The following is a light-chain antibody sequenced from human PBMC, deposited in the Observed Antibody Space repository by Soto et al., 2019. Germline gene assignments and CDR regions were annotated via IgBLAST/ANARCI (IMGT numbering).Light chain of an antibody. V-gene: IGKV1-33*01. CDR3: QQYDNPLYT. CDR2: DAS. Sequence: IQINQSPFSLSAFVGSRVTIPFQAGQDICNYLNWYQQKPGKAPKLLIYDASNLETGVPSRFSGSGSGTDFTFTISSLQPEDIATYYCQQYDNPLYTFGQGTKLEIK. CDR1: QDICNY. J-gene: IGKJ2*01.